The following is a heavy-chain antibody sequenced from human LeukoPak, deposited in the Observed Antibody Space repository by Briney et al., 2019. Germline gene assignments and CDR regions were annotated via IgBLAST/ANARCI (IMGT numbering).Heavy chain of an antibody. CDR2: IRFDGRNK. D-gene: IGHD1-26*01. Sequence: GGSLRLSCVASILRFSDYGMHWVRQAPGKGLEWVAFIRFDGRNKNYVDSVKGRFTISRDNFKKTLYLQMNSLGTEDTALYYCVKESGDHLEAFDIWGQGTMVTVSS. CDR1: ILRFSDYG. J-gene: IGHJ3*02. CDR3: VKESGDHLEAFDI. V-gene: IGHV3-30*02.